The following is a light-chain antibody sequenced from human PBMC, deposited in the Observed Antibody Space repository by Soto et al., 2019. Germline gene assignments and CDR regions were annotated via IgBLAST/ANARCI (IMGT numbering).Light chain of an antibody. J-gene: IGKJ4*01. CDR3: QQYNNWPSLT. CDR2: GAS. CDR1: QSVSSK. Sequence: EIVMTQSRSTLSVSPGERATLSCRASQSVSSKLAWYQQKPGQAPRLLIYGASTRATGIPARFSGSGSGTGFTLTISSLQSEDFAVYYCQQYNNWPSLTFGGGTRVEIK. V-gene: IGKV3-15*01.